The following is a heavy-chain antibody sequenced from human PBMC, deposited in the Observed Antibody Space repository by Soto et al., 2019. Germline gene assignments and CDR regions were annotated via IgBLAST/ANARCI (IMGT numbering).Heavy chain of an antibody. Sequence: QVQLQESGPGLVRPSETLSLTCTVSGGSFSSYYWTWIRQSPGKGLEWIGYIYYSGSTDYNPSLSCRLVITIDTSKNQFSLRLNSMTAADTAVYYCAGRDCSGTNCYYLDYYYMDVWGKGTTVTVSS. D-gene: IGHD2-2*01. CDR2: IYYSGST. J-gene: IGHJ6*03. CDR3: AGRDCSGTNCYYLDYYYMDV. V-gene: IGHV4-59*08. CDR1: GGSFSSYY.